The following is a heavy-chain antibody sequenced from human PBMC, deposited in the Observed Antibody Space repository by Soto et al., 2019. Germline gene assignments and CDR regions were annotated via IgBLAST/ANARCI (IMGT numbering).Heavy chain of an antibody. V-gene: IGHV4-4*02. CDR3: ARASCSSTSCHGPFDY. CDR2: IYHSGST. D-gene: IGHD2-2*01. CDR1: GGSISSSNW. J-gene: IGHJ4*02. Sequence: QVQLQESGPGLVKPSGTLSLTCAVSGGSISSSNWWSWVRQPPGKGLEWIGEIYHSGSTNYNPSLKSRVTISVVKSKNQFSLKLSSVTASDTAVYYRARASCSSTSCHGPFDYWGQGTLVTVSS.